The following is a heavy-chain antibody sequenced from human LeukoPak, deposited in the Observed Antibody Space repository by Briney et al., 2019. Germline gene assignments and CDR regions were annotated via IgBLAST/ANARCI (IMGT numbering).Heavy chain of an antibody. CDR2: ISAYNGNT. J-gene: IGHJ3*02. Sequence: ASVKVSCKASGYTFTSYGISWVRQAPGQGLEWMGWISAYNGNTNYAQKLQGRVTMTTDTSTSTAYMELSSLRSEDTAVYYCARGFRAARLRGEAFDIWGQGTMVTVSS. CDR3: ARGFRAARLRGEAFDI. D-gene: IGHD6-6*01. V-gene: IGHV1-18*01. CDR1: GYTFTSYG.